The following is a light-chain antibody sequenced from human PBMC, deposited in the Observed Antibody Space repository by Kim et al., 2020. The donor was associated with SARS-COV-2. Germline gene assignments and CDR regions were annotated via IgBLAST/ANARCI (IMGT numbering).Light chain of an antibody. CDR3: QQYGSSPYT. J-gene: IGKJ2*01. V-gene: IGKV3-20*01. Sequence: FSPGESATLSCRASQSVRSSYLAWYQQKPGQAPRLLINGASSRATGIPDRFSGSGSGTDFSLTISRLEPEDFAVYYCQQYGSSPYTFGQGTKLEI. CDR2: GAS. CDR1: QSVRSSY.